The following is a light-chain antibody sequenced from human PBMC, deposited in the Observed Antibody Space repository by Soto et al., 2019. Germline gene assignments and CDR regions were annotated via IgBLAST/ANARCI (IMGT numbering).Light chain of an antibody. V-gene: IGKV3-11*01. Sequence: EIVLPQSPATLSLSPGERATLSCRASQSVSSYLAWYQQKPGQAPRLLIYDASNRATGIPARFSGSGSGTDFTLTISSRVPEDLAVYYCQQRSNWLITFGQGTRLEIK. CDR2: DAS. CDR3: QQRSNWLIT. J-gene: IGKJ5*01. CDR1: QSVSSY.